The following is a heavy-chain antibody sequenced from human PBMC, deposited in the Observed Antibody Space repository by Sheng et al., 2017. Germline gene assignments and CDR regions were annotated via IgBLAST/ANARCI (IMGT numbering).Heavy chain of an antibody. CDR3: AKQSPDYCNGGNCYSMGVDY. CDR1: GFTFSSYA. D-gene: IGHD2-15*01. CDR2: ISGSGGST. Sequence: EVQLVESGGGLVQPGGSLRLSCAASGFTFSSYAMSWVRQAPGKGLEWVSAISGSGGSTYYADSVKGRFTISRDNSKNTLYLQMNRLRAEDTAVYYCAKQSPDYCNGGNCYSMGVDYWGQGTRGHRLL. V-gene: IGHV3-23*04. J-gene: IGHJ4*02.